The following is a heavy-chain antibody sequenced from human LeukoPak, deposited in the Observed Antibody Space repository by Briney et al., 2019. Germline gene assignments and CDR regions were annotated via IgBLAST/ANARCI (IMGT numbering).Heavy chain of an antibody. Sequence: GGSLRLSCAASGFTFSSFGMHWVRQAPGKGLEWVAVIWYDASNKYYADSVKGRFTISRDNSKNTLYLQMNSLRDDDTAVYYCVKDQRAVRPPFDYWGQGTLVTVSS. CDR1: GFTFSSFG. CDR3: VKDQRAVRPPFDY. D-gene: IGHD6-6*01. V-gene: IGHV3-33*03. J-gene: IGHJ4*02. CDR2: IWYDASNK.